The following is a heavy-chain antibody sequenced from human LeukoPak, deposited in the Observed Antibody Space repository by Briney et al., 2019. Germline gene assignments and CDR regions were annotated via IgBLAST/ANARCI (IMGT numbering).Heavy chain of an antibody. J-gene: IGHJ3*02. CDR1: GFTVSSNY. Sequence: PGGSLKLSCAASGFTVSSNYMSWVRQAPGKGLEWVSVIYSGGSTYYADSVRGRFTISRDNSKNTLYLQMNGLRAEDTAVYYCARGLDMVRGVIITGAFDIWGQGTMVTVSS. CDR3: ARGLDMVRGVIITGAFDI. V-gene: IGHV3-66*01. CDR2: IYSGGST. D-gene: IGHD3-10*01.